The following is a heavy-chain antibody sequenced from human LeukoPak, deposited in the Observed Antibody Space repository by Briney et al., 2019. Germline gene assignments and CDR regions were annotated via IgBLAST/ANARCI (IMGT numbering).Heavy chain of an antibody. V-gene: IGHV1-18*04. D-gene: IGHD7-27*01. Sequence: GASVKVSCKASGYTFTGYYMHWVRQAPGHGLEWMGWISGHSGNTNYAQKFQDRATMTTDTSTSTAYMELRSLRFDDTAVYYCARDFAWGSGGAPIDDNWLDPWGQGTLVTVSS. CDR3: ARDFAWGSGGAPIDDNWLDP. CDR2: ISGHSGNT. J-gene: IGHJ5*02. CDR1: GYTFTGYY.